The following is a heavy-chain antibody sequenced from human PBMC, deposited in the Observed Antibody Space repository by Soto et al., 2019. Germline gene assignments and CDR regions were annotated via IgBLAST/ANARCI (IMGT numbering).Heavy chain of an antibody. CDR2: IYWDDDK. CDR1: GFSLTTSGVG. D-gene: IGHD3-10*01. Sequence: QITLKESGPTRVKPTQTLMLTCNFSGFSLTTSGVGVGWIRQSPGKDLEWLAVIYWDDDKRYSPSLRSRLTIAKDTSKNQVVLLMTSMDPADTGTYYCANRRQLSSNWDSGWFDPWGQGTQVTVSS. V-gene: IGHV2-5*02. J-gene: IGHJ5*02. CDR3: ANRRQLSSNWDSGWFDP.